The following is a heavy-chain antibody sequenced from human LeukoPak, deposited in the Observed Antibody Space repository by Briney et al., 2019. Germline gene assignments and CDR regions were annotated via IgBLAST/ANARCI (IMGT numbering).Heavy chain of an antibody. CDR2: IYYSGST. CDR3: ARSFDYGDPDYFDY. D-gene: IGHD4-17*01. Sequence: PSETLSLTCTVSGGSISSGDYYWSWIRQPPGKGLEWIGYIYYSGSTYYNPSLKRRVTISVDTSKNQFSLKLSSVTAADTAVYYCARSFDYGDPDYFDYWGQGTLVTVSS. CDR1: GGSISSGDYY. V-gene: IGHV4-30-4*01. J-gene: IGHJ4*02.